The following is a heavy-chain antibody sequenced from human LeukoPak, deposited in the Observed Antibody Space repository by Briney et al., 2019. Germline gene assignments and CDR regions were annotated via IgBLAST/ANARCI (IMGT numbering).Heavy chain of an antibody. D-gene: IGHD6-19*01. CDR3: AREGYSSGESLFDP. V-gene: IGHV1-69*13. Sequence: ASVKVSCKASGYTFTSYDISWVRQAPGQGLEWMGGIIPIFGTANYAQKFQGRVTITADESTSTAYMELSSLRSEDTAVYYCAREGYSSGESLFDPWGQGTLVTVSS. CDR2: IIPIFGTA. J-gene: IGHJ5*02. CDR1: GYTFTSYD.